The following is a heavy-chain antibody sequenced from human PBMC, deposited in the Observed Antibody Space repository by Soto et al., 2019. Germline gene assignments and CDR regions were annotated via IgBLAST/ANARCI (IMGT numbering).Heavy chain of an antibody. CDR1: GFTFISYA. J-gene: IGHJ6*03. V-gene: IGHV3-23*01. CDR3: ASPKPGYPDDSYYYYMDV. CDR2: ISGSVGST. Sequence: EVQLLESGGGLVQPGGSLRLSCAASGFTFISYAMSWVRQAPGKGLEWVSAISGSVGSTYYADSVKGRFTISRDNSKTTLYLQMSSLRAEATAVYYFASPKPGYPDDSYYYYMDVWGKGTTVTVSS. D-gene: IGHD3-16*02.